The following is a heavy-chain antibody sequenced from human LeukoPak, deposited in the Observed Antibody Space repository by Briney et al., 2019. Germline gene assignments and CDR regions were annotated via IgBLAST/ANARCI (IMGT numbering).Heavy chain of an antibody. Sequence: GGSLRLSCAASGFTFNNYAMTWVRQAPGKGLEWVSAISGSGGSTYYADSVKGRFTISRDNSKNTLYLQMNSLRAEDTAVYYCAKEALLWFGESFDYWGQGTLVTVSS. CDR2: ISGSGGST. J-gene: IGHJ4*02. CDR3: AKEALLWFGESFDY. V-gene: IGHV3-23*01. CDR1: GFTFNNYA. D-gene: IGHD3-10*01.